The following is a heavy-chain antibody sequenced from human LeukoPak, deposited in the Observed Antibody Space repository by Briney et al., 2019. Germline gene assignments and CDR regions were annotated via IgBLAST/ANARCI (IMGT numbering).Heavy chain of an antibody. CDR3: ARVNGEVDAFDI. CDR1: GGSFSGYY. D-gene: IGHD3-10*01. Sequence: SETLSLTCAVYGGSFSGYYWSWIRQPPGRGLEWIGEINHSGSTNYNPSLKSRVTISVDTSKNQFSLKLSSVTAADTAVYYCARVNGEVDAFDIWGQGTMVTVSS. V-gene: IGHV4-34*01. J-gene: IGHJ3*02. CDR2: INHSGST.